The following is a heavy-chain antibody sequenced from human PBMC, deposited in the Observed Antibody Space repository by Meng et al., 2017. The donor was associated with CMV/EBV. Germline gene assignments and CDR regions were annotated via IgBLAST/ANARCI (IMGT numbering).Heavy chain of an antibody. CDR1: GFTFSSYW. D-gene: IGHD3-3*01. CDR3: ESNYELNYYYYYGMDV. Sequence: GESLKISCAASGFTFSSYWMHWVRQAPGKGLVWVSRINSDGSSTSYADSVKARFTISRDNAKNTLYLQMNSLRAEDTAVYYCESNYELNYYYYYGMDVWGQGTTVTVSS. J-gene: IGHJ6*02. CDR2: INSDGSST. V-gene: IGHV3-74*01.